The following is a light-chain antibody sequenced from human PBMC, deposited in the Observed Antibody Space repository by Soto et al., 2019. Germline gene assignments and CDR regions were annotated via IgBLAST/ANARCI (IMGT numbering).Light chain of an antibody. J-gene: IGLJ1*01. CDR2: NVN. CDR3: SSYSDTNICG. CDR1: SRDIGGYDF. Sequence: QSALTQPPSASGSPGQAVTISCTGTSRDIGGYDFVSWYQVRPGEAPQLIIYNVNGRPSGVPRRFSGSKSGNTASLTVSGLQAVDEADYYCSSYSDTNICGFGTGTKVTVL. V-gene: IGLV2-8*01.